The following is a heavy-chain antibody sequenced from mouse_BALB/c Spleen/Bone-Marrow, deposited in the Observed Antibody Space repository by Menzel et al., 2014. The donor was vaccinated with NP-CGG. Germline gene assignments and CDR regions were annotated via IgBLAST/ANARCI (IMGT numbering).Heavy chain of an antibody. CDR1: GYTFTSYW. CDR2: IDPSDNYT. J-gene: IGHJ3*01. Sequence: QVQLQQSGTELAKPGASVKMSCKASGYTFTSYWMHWVKQRPGQGLEWIGAIDPSDNYTHYNQEFKGKATLTVDTSSSTAYKQLSSLTSEDSAVYYCTNLGTYWGQGTLVTVSA. V-gene: IGHV1S127*01. CDR3: TNLGTY. D-gene: IGHD2-14*01.